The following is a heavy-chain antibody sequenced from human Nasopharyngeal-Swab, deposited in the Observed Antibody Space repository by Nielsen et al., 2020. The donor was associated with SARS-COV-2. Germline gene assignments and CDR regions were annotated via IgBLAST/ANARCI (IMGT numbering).Heavy chain of an antibody. Sequence: GGSLRLSCAAFGFTFGRFWMTWVRQAPGKGLEWVANIKEDGSETNYVESVKGRFTISRDNAKNSLYLQMNSLRAEDTAVYHCARDRYSSEWGQGSLVTVSS. V-gene: IGHV3-7*01. D-gene: IGHD6-19*01. J-gene: IGHJ4*02. CDR3: ARDRYSSE. CDR2: IKEDGSET. CDR1: GFTFGRFW.